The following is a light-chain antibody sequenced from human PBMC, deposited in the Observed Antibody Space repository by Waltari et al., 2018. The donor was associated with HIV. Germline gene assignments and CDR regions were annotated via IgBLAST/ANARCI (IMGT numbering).Light chain of an antibody. CDR2: AAS. V-gene: IGKV1-39*01. Sequence: DIQMTQSPSSLSASVGDRVTITCRASHRISNYLNWYQHKSGQAPNLLIYAASNLQSGVPSRFSGSGSGTDFNLTISNLQPEDLATYYCQQSHSTPRFGQGTKVEIK. CDR1: HRISNY. CDR3: QQSHSTPR. J-gene: IGKJ1*01.